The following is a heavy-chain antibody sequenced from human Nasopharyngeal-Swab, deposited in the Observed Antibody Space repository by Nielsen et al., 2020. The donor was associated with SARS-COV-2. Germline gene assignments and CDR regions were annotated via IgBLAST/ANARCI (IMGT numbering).Heavy chain of an antibody. D-gene: IGHD1-1*01. CDR2: IYSGGST. CDR3: ARGRGYEPEEYYYMDV. V-gene: IGHV3-53*04. Sequence: GESLKISCAASGFTVSSNYMSWVRQAPGKGLEWVSVIYSGGSTYYADSVKGRFTISRHNSKNTLYLQMNSLRAEDTAVYYCARGRGYEPEEYYYMDVWGKGTTVTVSS. CDR1: GFTVSSNY. J-gene: IGHJ6*03.